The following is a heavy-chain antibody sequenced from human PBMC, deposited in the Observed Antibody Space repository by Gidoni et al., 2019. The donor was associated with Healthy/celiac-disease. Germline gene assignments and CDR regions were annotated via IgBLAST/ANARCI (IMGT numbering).Heavy chain of an antibody. CDR2: INPSGGST. Sequence: QVQLVQSGAEVKKPGASVKVSCKASGYTFTSYYMHWVRQAPGQGLEWMGIINPSGGSTSYGQKFQGRVTMTRDTPTSTVYMELSSLRSEDTAVYYCARDALGDYVWGSYRYNDYWGQGTLVTVSS. D-gene: IGHD3-16*02. CDR3: ARDALGDYVWGSYRYNDY. V-gene: IGHV1-46*01. J-gene: IGHJ4*02. CDR1: GYTFTSYY.